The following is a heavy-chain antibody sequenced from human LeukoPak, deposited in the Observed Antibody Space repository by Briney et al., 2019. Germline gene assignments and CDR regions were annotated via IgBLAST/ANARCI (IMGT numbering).Heavy chain of an antibody. CDR1: GFTFDDYG. CDR3: ARDLKTYGSSSW. Sequence: GGSLRLSCVASGFTFDDYGMSWVRQAPGKGLEWVSGINWNGGSTGYADSVKGRFTISRDNAKNSLYLQMDSLRAEDTAVYYCARDLKTYGSSSWWGEATLVTVSS. V-gene: IGHV3-20*04. CDR2: INWNGGST. J-gene: IGHJ4*02. D-gene: IGHD6-13*01.